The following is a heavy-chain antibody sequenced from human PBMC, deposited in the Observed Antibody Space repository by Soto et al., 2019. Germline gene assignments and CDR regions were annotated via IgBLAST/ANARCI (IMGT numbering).Heavy chain of an antibody. CDR3: VKDESINWYSGHFRH. CDR1: GFTFDYYA. CDR2: INWNSGSI. J-gene: IGHJ1*01. D-gene: IGHD6-13*01. Sequence: SLRLSCAASGFTFDYYAMHLVGQVPGKGLEWVSGINWNSGSIGYADSVKGRFAISRDNAKNSLHLQMNSLRAEDTAFYYCVKDESINWYSGHFRHWGQGTLVTVSS. V-gene: IGHV3-9*01.